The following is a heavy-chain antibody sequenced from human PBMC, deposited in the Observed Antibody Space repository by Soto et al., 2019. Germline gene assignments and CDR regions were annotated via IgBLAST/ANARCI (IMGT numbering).Heavy chain of an antibody. V-gene: IGHV4-34*01. CDR2: INHSGST. J-gene: IGHJ6*02. Sequence: SETLSLTCAVYGGSFSGYYWSWIRQPPGKXLEWIGEINHSGSTNYNPSLKSRVTISVDTPKNQFSLKLSSVTAADTAVYYCARADYYSGSTNYYYYGMDVWGQGTTVTVSS. CDR3: ARADYYSGSTNYYYYGMDV. D-gene: IGHD1-26*01. CDR1: GGSFSGYY.